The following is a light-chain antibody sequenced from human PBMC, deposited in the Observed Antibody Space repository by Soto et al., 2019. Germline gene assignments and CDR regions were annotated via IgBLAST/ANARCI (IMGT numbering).Light chain of an antibody. CDR3: CSYAGSSTSLYV. J-gene: IGLJ1*01. CDR1: SSDVGSYNL. Sequence: QSALTHPASVSWSTGQSITISCTRTSSDVGSYNLVSWYQQHPGKAPKLMIYEVSKRPSGVSNRFSGSKSGNTASLTISGLQAEDEADYYCCSYAGSSTSLYVFGTGTKVTVL. CDR2: EVS. V-gene: IGLV2-23*02.